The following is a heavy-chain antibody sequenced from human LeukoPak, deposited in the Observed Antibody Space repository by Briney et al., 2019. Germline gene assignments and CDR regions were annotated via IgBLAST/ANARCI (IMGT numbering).Heavy chain of an antibody. CDR2: ISSSSSYI. V-gene: IGHV3-21*01. J-gene: IGHJ4*02. Sequence: GGSLRLSCAASGFTFSSYSMNWVRQAPGKGLEWVSSISSSSSYIYYADSVKGRFTISRDNAKNSLYLQMNSLRAEDTAVYYCVRDSGRDDNSGYYYSEVDYWGQGTLVTVSS. CDR3: VRDSGRDDNSGYYYSEVDY. D-gene: IGHD3-22*01. CDR1: GFTFSSYS.